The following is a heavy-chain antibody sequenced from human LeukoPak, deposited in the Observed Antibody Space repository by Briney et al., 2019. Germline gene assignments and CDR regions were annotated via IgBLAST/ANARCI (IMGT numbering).Heavy chain of an antibody. CDR2: IYPGDSDT. CDR1: GYSLTNNW. J-gene: IGHJ4*02. V-gene: IGHV5-51*01. Sequence: GESLKISCQVSGYSLTNNWIGWVRQVPGKGLEWMGLIYPGDSDTRYSPSFQGQVTFTVDKSISTAYLQWSSLKASDTAMYYCARRRRTVTTPTTFDYWGQGTLVTVSS. CDR3: ARRRRTVTTPTTFDY. D-gene: IGHD4-17*01.